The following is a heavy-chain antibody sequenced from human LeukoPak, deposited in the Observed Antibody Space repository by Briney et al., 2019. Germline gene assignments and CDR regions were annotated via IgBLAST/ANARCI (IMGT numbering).Heavy chain of an antibody. CDR2: INPNSGGT. CDR1: GYTFCDYY. D-gene: IGHD3-3*01. Sequence: ASVKISCKASGYTFCDYYMHWVRQAPRQGLEWMGWINPNSGGTNYAQKFQGRVTMTRDTSISTAYMELSRLRSDDTAVYYCARGVYYDFPYWGQGTLVTVSS. CDR3: ARGVYYDFPY. V-gene: IGHV1-2*02. J-gene: IGHJ4*02.